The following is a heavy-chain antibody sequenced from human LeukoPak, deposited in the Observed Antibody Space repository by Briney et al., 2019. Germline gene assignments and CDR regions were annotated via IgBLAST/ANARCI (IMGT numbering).Heavy chain of an antibody. V-gene: IGHV5-51*01. Sequence: GESLKISCKCSGYNFNSYWIGLVRPMPGKGLEWMGIIYTGDSDTRYSPSFQGQVTISADKSISTAYLQWSRLKASDTAMYYCARSTAFDMWGQGTMVTVSS. CDR2: IYTGDSDT. CDR1: GYNFNSYW. J-gene: IGHJ3*02. CDR3: ARSTAFDM.